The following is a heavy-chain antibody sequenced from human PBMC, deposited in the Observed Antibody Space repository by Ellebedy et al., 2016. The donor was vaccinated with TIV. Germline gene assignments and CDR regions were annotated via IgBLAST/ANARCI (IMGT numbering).Heavy chain of an antibody. CDR1: GFTFRNFA. J-gene: IGHJ4*02. D-gene: IGHD3-22*01. CDR3: AKLDSSGYYYGRLDY. V-gene: IGHV3-23*01. Sequence: GESLKISCAASGFTFRNFAMTWVRQAPGRGLEWVSSISSSGVSSDYADSVRGRVTISRDNSKSTLYLQMDSLRAYDSAEYYCAKLDSSGYYYGRLDYWGQGTLVTVSS. CDR2: ISSSGVSS.